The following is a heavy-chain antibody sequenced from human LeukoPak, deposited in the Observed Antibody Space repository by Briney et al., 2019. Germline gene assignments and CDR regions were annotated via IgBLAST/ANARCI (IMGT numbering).Heavy chain of an antibody. CDR3: ARDNSNYFLAPFHYYGMDV. CDR1: GFTFSSYS. Sequence: PGGSLRLSCAASGFTFSSYSMNWVRQAPGKGLEWVSSISSSSSYIYYADSVKGRFTISRDNAKNSLYLQMNSLRAEDTAVYYCARDNSNYFLAPFHYYGMDVWGQGTTVTVSS. CDR2: ISSSSSYI. V-gene: IGHV3-21*01. J-gene: IGHJ6*02. D-gene: IGHD4-4*01.